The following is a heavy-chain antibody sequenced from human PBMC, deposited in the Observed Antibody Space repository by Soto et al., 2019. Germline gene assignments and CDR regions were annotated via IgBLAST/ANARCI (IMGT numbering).Heavy chain of an antibody. CDR1: GFTFSSYA. CDR2: ISGSGGST. Sequence: EVQLLESGGGLVQPGGSLRLSCAASGFTFSSYAMSWVRQAPGKGLEWVSAISGSGGSTYYNPSLKSRITMSLDTSKNQCSLKLNSVTAADTAVYYCTTSLALGSGYQPFDDWGQGTLVTVSS. J-gene: IGHJ4*02. D-gene: IGHD3-22*01. V-gene: IGHV3-23*02. CDR3: TTSLALGSGYQPFDD.